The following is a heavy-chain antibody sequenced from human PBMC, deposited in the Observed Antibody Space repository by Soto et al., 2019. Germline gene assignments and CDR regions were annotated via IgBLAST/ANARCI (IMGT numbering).Heavy chain of an antibody. Sequence: ASVKVSCKASGYTFTGYYMHWVRQAPGQGLEWMGWINPNSGGTNYAQKYQGWVNMTRDTSISTAYMELSRLRSDDTAVYYCARAGGLNYYDSSVYSHSSPTDYYYGMDVWGQGTTVTSP. CDR1: GYTFTGYY. CDR2: INPNSGGT. J-gene: IGHJ6*02. D-gene: IGHD3-22*01. CDR3: ARAGGLNYYDSSVYSHSSPTDYYYGMDV. V-gene: IGHV1-2*04.